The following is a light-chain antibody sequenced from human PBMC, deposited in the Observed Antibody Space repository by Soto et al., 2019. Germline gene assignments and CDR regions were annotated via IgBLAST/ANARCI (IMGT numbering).Light chain of an antibody. Sequence: QSALTQPRSVSGSPGQSVTISCTRTSTYIGPFHHVAWYQQHPGKAPKLIIFAVTKRPSGVPDRFSGSKSGNTASLTISGLQAEDDADYYCSSYAGNYIYVFATGTKLTVL. CDR2: AVT. J-gene: IGLJ1*01. CDR1: STYIGPFHH. CDR3: SSYAGNYIYV. V-gene: IGLV2-11*01.